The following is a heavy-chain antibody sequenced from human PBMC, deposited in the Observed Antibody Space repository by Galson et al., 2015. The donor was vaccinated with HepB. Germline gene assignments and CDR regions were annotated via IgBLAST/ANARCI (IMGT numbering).Heavy chain of an antibody. CDR3: AKDLEVLRYFDWLQEWFDP. V-gene: IGHV3-30*02. Sequence: LRLSCAASGFTFSSYGMHWVRQAPGKGLEWVAFIRYDGSNKYYADSVKGRFTISRDNSKNTLYLQMNSLRAEDTAVYYCAKDLEVLRYFDWLQEWFDPWGQGTLVTVSS. CDR1: GFTFSSYG. J-gene: IGHJ5*02. CDR2: IRYDGSNK. D-gene: IGHD3-9*01.